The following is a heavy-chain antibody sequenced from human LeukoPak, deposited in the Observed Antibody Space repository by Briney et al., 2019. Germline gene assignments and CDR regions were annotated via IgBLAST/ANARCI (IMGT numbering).Heavy chain of an antibody. CDR3: ARDPGGYSGYGQGFDY. CDR2: IYYSGST. V-gene: IGHV4-59*01. D-gene: IGHD5-12*01. CDR1: GGSTSSYY. J-gene: IGHJ4*02. Sequence: SETLSLTCTVSGGSTSSYYWSWIRQPPGKGLEWIGYIYYSGSTNYNPSLKSRVTISVDTSKNQFSLKLSSVTAADTAVYYCARDPGGYSGYGQGFDYWGQGTLVTVSS.